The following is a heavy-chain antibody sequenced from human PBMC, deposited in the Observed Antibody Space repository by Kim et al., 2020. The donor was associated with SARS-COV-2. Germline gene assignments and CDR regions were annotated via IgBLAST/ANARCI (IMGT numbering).Heavy chain of an antibody. D-gene: IGHD6-19*01. V-gene: IGHV4-4*02. J-gene: IGHJ3*02. CDR2: SS. Sequence: SSNSNPALKSRVTLSLDKSNNQFSLNLSSVPATDTAIYYCATPSRGHAFDIWGQGTMVTVSS. CDR3: ATPSRGHAFDI.